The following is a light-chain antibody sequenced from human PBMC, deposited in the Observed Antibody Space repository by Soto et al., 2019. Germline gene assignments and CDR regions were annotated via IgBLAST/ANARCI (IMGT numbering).Light chain of an antibody. J-gene: IGKJ5*01. CDR3: QRCDNARRIT. CDR2: AAS. V-gene: IGKV1-27*01. Sequence: DLQMTQSPSSLSASVGDRVTITCRASQGFSNYLAWYQKKPAKAPKLLIYAASTLQSGVPSRFSGSGSGTDLTLTIRSLQTEDVANYYCQRCDNARRITFGQGTRLEIK. CDR1: QGFSNY.